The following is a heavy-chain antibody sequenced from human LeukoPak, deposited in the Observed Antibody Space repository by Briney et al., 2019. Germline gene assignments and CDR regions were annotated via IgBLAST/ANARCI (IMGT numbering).Heavy chain of an antibody. D-gene: IGHD4-11*01. Sequence: AGSLRLSCSASRFTFSSYAMHWVRQAPGKGLKYVSAISSNGGSTYYADSVKGRFTISRDNSKNTLYLQMSSLRAEDTAVYYCVKDDDYSDSPDYWGQGTLVTVSS. CDR1: RFTFSSYA. J-gene: IGHJ4*02. V-gene: IGHV3-64D*06. CDR3: VKDDDYSDSPDY. CDR2: ISSNGGST.